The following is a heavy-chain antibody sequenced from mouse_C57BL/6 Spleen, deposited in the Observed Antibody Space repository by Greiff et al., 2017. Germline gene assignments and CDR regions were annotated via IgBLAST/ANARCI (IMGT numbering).Heavy chain of an antibody. Sequence: VQLQQPGAELVKPGASVKLSCKASGYTFTSYWMHWVKQRPGQGLEWIGMFHPNSGSTNHNEKFKSKATLTVDKSSSTAYMQLSSLTSEDSAVYYCARAVYYGSSYWYFDVWGTGTTVTVSS. CDR2: FHPNSGST. CDR1: GYTFTSYW. CDR3: ARAVYYGSSYWYFDV. J-gene: IGHJ1*03. V-gene: IGHV1-64*01. D-gene: IGHD1-1*01.